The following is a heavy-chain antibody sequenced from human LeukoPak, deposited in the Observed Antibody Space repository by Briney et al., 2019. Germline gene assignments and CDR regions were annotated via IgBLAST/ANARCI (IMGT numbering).Heavy chain of an antibody. Sequence: PGGSLRLSCAVSGFTVSAHDMSWVRQAPGKGLECVSFLYTGGDTYYADSVKGRFTISRDNAKKSLYLQMNSLRVEDTAVYYCARGCSADWSLGGQGTQVTVSS. D-gene: IGHD2-21*02. J-gene: IGHJ4*02. V-gene: IGHV3-53*01. CDR3: ARGCSADWSL. CDR2: LYTGGDT. CDR1: GFTVSAHD.